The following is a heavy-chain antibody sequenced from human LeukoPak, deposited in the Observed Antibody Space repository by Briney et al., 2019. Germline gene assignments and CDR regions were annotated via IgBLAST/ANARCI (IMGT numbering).Heavy chain of an antibody. J-gene: IGHJ4*02. Sequence: AASVKVSCKASGYTFTGYYMHWVRQAPGQGLEWMGWINPNSGDTKYAQKFQGRVTMTRDTSISTAYMELSRLRSDDTAVYYCATQRGSYLWGTDFGYWGQGTLVTVSS. V-gene: IGHV1-2*02. CDR1: GYTFTGYY. D-gene: IGHD3-16*01. CDR2: INPNSGDT. CDR3: ATQRGSYLWGTDFGY.